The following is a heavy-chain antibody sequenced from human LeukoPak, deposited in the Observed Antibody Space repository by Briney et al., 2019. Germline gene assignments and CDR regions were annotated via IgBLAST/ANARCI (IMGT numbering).Heavy chain of an antibody. Sequence: ASVKVSCKASGYTFTGYYMHWVRQAPGQGLEWMGWINPNSGGTNYAQKFQGRVTMTRDTSISTAYMELSRLRSDDTAVYYCAGGPYSSGWEGYFDYWGQGTLVTVSS. CDR2: INPNSGGT. CDR3: AGGPYSSGWEGYFDY. CDR1: GYTFTGYY. V-gene: IGHV1-2*02. D-gene: IGHD6-19*01. J-gene: IGHJ4*02.